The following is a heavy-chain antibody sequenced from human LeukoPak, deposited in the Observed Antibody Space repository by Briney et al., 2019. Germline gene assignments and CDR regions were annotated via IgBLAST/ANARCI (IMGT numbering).Heavy chain of an antibody. CDR1: GFTFTSSA. CDR3: AAVVYSSGFYYFDY. CDR2: IVVGSGNT. V-gene: IGHV1-58*02. D-gene: IGHD6-19*01. J-gene: IGHJ4*02. Sequence: AASVKVSCKASGFTFTSSAMQWVRQARGQRLEWIGWIVVGSGNTNYAQKFQERVTITRDMSTSTAYMELSSLRSEDTAVYYCAAVVYSSGFYYFDYWGQGTLVTVSS.